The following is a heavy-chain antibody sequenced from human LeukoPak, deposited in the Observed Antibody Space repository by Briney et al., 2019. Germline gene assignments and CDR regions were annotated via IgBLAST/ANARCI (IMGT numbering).Heavy chain of an antibody. V-gene: IGHV3-53*01. D-gene: IGHD6-13*01. Sequence: PGGSLRLSCAASGFTVSNSYMSWVRQAPGRGLEWVSVIYGGSPTYYADSVKGRFTISRDNSKNTLYLQMNSLRADDTAVYYCAKGRGSWPCYFDYWGQGTLVTVSS. CDR1: GFTVSNSY. CDR3: AKGRGSWPCYFDY. J-gene: IGHJ4*02. CDR2: IYGGSPT.